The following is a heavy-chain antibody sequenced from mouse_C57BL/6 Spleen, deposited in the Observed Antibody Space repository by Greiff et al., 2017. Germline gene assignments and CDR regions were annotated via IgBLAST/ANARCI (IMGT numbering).Heavy chain of an antibody. Sequence: QVQLQQPGAELVMPGASVKLSCKASGYTFTSYWMHWVKQRPGQGLEWIGEIDPSDSYTNYNQKFKGKSTLTVDKSSSTAYMQLSSLTSEDSAVYYCARKAFYYGNDVGAMDYWGQGTSVTVSS. J-gene: IGHJ4*01. D-gene: IGHD2-2*01. CDR1: GYTFTSYW. CDR3: ARKAFYYGNDVGAMDY. V-gene: IGHV1-69*01. CDR2: IDPSDSYT.